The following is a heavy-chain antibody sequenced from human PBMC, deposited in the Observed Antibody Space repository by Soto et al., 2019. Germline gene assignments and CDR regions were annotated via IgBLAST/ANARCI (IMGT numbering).Heavy chain of an antibody. V-gene: IGHV3-30-3*01. CDR1: GFTFSSYA. CDR2: ISYDGSNK. Sequence: PGGSLRLSCAASGFTFSSYAMHWVRQAPGKGLEGVAVISYDGSNKYYADSVKGRFTISRDNSKNTLYLQMNSLRAEDTAVYYCAREPVLQAAGEDYGMDVWGQGTTVTVSS. J-gene: IGHJ6*02. CDR3: AREPVLQAAGEDYGMDV. D-gene: IGHD2-2*01.